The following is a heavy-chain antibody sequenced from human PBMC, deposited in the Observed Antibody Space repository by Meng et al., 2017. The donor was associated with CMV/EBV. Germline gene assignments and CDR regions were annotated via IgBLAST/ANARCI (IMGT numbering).Heavy chain of an antibody. Sequence: LRLCRAHSRLVKPSETLSVTCTVLAGAISSSAYYWGWIRQPPGKGLDWCGSIYYSGCTYYHPSLKSRVTISVDTSKNQFSLKLSSVTAADTAVYYCARGGYYYERGLDYWGQGTLVTVSS. CDR2: IYYSGCT. V-gene: IGHV4-39*07. D-gene: IGHD3-22*01. CDR3: ARGGYYYERGLDY. J-gene: IGHJ4*02. CDR1: AGAISSSAYY.